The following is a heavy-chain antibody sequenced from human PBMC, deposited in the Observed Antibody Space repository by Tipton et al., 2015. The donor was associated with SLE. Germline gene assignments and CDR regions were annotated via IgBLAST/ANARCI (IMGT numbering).Heavy chain of an antibody. D-gene: IGHD4-23*01. J-gene: IGHJ4*02. CDR3: ARHTDYGGNSDSFDY. Sequence: TLSLTCTVSGGSISSSSYYWGWIRQPPGKGLEWIGSIYYSGSTYYNPSLKSRVTISEDTSKNQFSLKLSSVTAADTAVYYCARHTDYGGNSDSFDYWGQGTLVTVSS. CDR2: IYYSGST. CDR1: GGSISSSSYY. V-gene: IGHV4-39*01.